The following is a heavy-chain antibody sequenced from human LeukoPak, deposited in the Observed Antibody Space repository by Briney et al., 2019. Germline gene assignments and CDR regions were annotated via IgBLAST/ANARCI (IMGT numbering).Heavy chain of an antibody. CDR2: INPSGGST. J-gene: IGHJ6*02. D-gene: IGHD3-22*01. CDR3: ARDGPYDSSGYYGYYYYGMDV. V-gene: IGHV1-46*01. Sequence: ASVKVSCKASGYAFTSYYMHWVRQAPGQGLEWMGIINPSGGSTSYAQKFQGRVTMTRDTSTSTVYMELSSLRSEDTAVYYCARDGPYDSSGYYGYYYYGMDVWGQGTTVTVSS. CDR1: GYAFTSYY.